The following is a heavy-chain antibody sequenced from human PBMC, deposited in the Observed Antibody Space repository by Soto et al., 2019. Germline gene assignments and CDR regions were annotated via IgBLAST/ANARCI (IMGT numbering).Heavy chain of an antibody. CDR2: IIPIFGTA. CDR3: ARGYSSGWNIIY. D-gene: IGHD6-19*01. J-gene: IGHJ4*02. V-gene: IGHV1-69*13. CDR1: GGTFSSYA. Sequence: GASVKVSCKASGGTFSSYAISWVRQAPGQGLEWMGGIIPIFGTANYAQKFQGRVTITADESTSTAYMELSSLRSEDTAVYYCARGYSSGWNIIYWGQGTLVTVS.